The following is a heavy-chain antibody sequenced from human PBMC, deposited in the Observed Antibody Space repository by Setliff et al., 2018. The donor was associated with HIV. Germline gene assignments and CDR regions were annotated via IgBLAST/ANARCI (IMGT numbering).Heavy chain of an antibody. Sequence: GESLKISCKGSGYSFTSYWIGWVRQMPGKGLEWMGIIYPADSDTRYSPSSQGQVTISADKSISTAYLQWSSLKASDTAMYYCARILVGANDAFDIWGQGTMVTVSS. CDR1: GYSFTSYW. CDR3: ARILVGANDAFDI. V-gene: IGHV5-51*01. J-gene: IGHJ3*02. CDR2: IYPADSDT. D-gene: IGHD1-26*01.